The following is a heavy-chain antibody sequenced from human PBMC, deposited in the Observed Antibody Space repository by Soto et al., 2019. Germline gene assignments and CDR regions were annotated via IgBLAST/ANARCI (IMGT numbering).Heavy chain of an antibody. V-gene: IGHV3-30*18. CDR3: AKDAAMTNFDY. CDR1: GFTFSSYG. Sequence: QVQLVESGGGVVQPGRSLRLSCAASGFTFSSYGMHWVRQAPGKGLEWVAVISYDGSNKYYADSVKGRFTISRDNSKNTLYLQMNSLRAEDTAVYYWAKDAAMTNFDYWGQGTLVTVSS. J-gene: IGHJ4*02. CDR2: ISYDGSNK. D-gene: IGHD6-25*01.